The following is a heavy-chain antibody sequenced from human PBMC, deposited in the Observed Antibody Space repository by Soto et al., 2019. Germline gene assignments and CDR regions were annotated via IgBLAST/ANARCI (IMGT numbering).Heavy chain of an antibody. J-gene: IGHJ4*02. V-gene: IGHV1-69*12. CDR3: ASRPRYRYGSRRFDY. CDR1: GGTFSSYA. CDR2: IIPIFGTA. D-gene: IGHD5-18*01. Sequence: QVQLVQSGAEVKKPGSSVKVSCKASGGTFSSYAISWVRQAPGQGLEWMGGIIPIFGTANYAQKFQGRVTLXXDXSXXTAYMELGSLRSADTAVYYCASRPRYRYGSRRFDYWGQGTLVTVSS.